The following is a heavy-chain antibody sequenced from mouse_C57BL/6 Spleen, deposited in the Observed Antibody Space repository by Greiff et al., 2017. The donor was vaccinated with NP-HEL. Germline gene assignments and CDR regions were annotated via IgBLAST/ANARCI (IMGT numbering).Heavy chain of an antibody. D-gene: IGHD1-1*01. V-gene: IGHV1-50*01. J-gene: IGHJ4*01. Sequence: QWVKQRPGQGLEWIGEIDPSDSYTNYNQKFKGKATLTVDTSSSTAYMQLSSLTSEDSAVYYCVITTVEAMDYWGQGTSVTVSS. CDR2: IDPSDSYT. CDR3: VITTVEAMDY.